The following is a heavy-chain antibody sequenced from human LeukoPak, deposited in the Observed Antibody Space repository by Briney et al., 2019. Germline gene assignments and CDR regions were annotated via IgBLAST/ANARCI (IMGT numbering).Heavy chain of an antibody. D-gene: IGHD3-10*01. J-gene: IGHJ4*02. CDR1: GFTFSSYW. CDR3: ARATTMVRGVI. CDR2: INSDGSST. V-gene: IGHV3-74*01. Sequence: GGSLRLSCAASGFTFSSYWMHWVRQAPGKGLVWVSRINSDGSSTSYADSVKGRFTISRDNAKNTLYLQMNSLRAEDTAVYYCARATTMVRGVIWGQGTLVTVSS.